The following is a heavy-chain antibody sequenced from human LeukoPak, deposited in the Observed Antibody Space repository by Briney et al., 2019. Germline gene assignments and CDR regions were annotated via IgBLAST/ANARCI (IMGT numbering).Heavy chain of an antibody. D-gene: IGHD3-10*01. J-gene: IGHJ6*02. Sequence: SETLSLTCTVSGGSISSYYWSWIRQPPGKGLEWIGYIYYSGSTNYNPSLKSRVTISVDTSKNQFSLKLSSVTAADTAVYYCARVGRFGELLPLYYYYYGMDVWGQGTTVTVSS. CDR1: GGSISSYY. CDR2: IYYSGST. CDR3: ARVGRFGELLPLYYYYYGMDV. V-gene: IGHV4-59*01.